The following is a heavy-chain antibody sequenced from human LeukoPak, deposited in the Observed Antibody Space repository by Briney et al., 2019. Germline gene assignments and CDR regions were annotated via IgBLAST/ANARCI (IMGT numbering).Heavy chain of an antibody. Sequence: SQTLSLTCTVSGGSISSGSYYWSWIRQPAGKGLEWIGRIYTSGSTNYNPSLKSRVTISVDTSKNQFSLRLSSVTAADTAVYYCAREVSSSWYDYYYMDVWGKGTTVTVSS. CDR1: GGSISSGSYY. J-gene: IGHJ6*03. CDR2: IYTSGST. CDR3: AREVSSSWYDYYYMDV. V-gene: IGHV4-61*02. D-gene: IGHD6-13*01.